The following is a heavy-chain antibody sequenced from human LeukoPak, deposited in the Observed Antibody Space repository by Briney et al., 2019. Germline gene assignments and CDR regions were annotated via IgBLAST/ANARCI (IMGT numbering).Heavy chain of an antibody. Sequence: GGSLRLSCSASGFIFSDYDMNWFRQAPGKGLEWISSISGRSSHVYYGDSVKGRFSISRDNAMNSVFLQMNSLGVEDTALYFCGRAFPPLRTASAGDLWGQGTLVTVSS. V-gene: IGHV3-21*01. CDR3: GRAFPPLRTASAGDL. CDR2: ISGRSSHV. CDR1: GFIFSDYD. J-gene: IGHJ4*02. D-gene: IGHD3-16*01.